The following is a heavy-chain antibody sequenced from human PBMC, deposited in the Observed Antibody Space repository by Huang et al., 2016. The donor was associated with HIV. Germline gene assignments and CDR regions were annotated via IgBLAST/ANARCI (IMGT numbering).Heavy chain of an antibody. J-gene: IGHJ6*03. Sequence: QVQLQQWGAGLLRPSETLSLTCAVYGGSFSGYYGTWLRQPPGKGLAWIGEINHSESTNYNPSLKSRVTMSVDTSRNQFSLTLTSVTAADTAVYYCARGQGGYYYYYMDVWGKGTTVTVSS. V-gene: IGHV4-34*01. CDR2: INHSEST. CDR3: ARGQGGYYYYYMDV. CDR1: GGSFSGYY.